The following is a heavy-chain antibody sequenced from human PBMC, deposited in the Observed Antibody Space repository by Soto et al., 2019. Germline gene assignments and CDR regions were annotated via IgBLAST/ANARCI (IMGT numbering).Heavy chain of an antibody. J-gene: IGHJ6*02. V-gene: IGHV1-18*01. D-gene: IGHD2-21*01. Sequence: ASVNVSCKSSGYTFTSYGISWVRQAPGQGLEWMGGISAYNGNTNYAQKLQGRVTMTTDTSTSTAYMELRSLRSDDTAVYYCAREIARRYGMDVCGQGPTVTFYS. CDR3: AREIARRYGMDV. CDR2: ISAYNGNT. CDR1: GYTFTSYG.